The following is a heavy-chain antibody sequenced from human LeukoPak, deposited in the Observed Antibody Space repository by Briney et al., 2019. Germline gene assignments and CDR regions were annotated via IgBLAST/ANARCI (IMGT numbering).Heavy chain of an antibody. CDR2: INSSGDGT. V-gene: IGHV3-23*01. D-gene: IGHD4-17*01. CDR3: SKDPNGDYVGAFDM. Sequence: PGGPLRLSCAASGFTFSSYAMTWVRHSPVRGLEWVSSINSSGDGTWYRNSVKGRFTVSRDNSKNTLFLHMDSLRADDTAVYYCSKDPNGDYVGAFDMWGPGTRVTVSS. J-gene: IGHJ3*02. CDR1: GFTFSSYA.